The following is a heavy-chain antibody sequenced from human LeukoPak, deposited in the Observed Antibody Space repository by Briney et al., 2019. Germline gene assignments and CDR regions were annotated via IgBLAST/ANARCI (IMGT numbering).Heavy chain of an antibody. V-gene: IGHV4-4*02. J-gene: IGHJ4*02. CDR1: GGSISSSNW. CDR2: INHGGNT. CDR3: ARGGVTTDY. Sequence: PSGTLSLPCAVSGGSISSSNWWSWVRQPPGKGLEWIGEINHGGNTNYNPSLKSRVTISVDTSKNQFSLKLSSVTAADTAVYYCARGGVTTDYWGQGTLVTVSS. D-gene: IGHD4-11*01.